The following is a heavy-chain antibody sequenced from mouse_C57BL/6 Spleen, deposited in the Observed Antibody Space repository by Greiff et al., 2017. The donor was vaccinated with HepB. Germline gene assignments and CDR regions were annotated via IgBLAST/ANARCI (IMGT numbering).Heavy chain of an antibody. CDR1: GFTFSSYA. V-gene: IGHV5-4*01. CDR2: ISDGGSYT. Sequence: EVKLVESGGGLVKPGGSLKLSCAASGFTFSSYAMSWVRQTPEKRLEWVATISDGGSYTYYPDNVKGRFTISRDNAKNNLYLQMSHLKSEDTAMYYCAREGTTVVRDYFDYWGQGTTLTVSS. D-gene: IGHD1-1*01. CDR3: AREGTTVVRDYFDY. J-gene: IGHJ2*01.